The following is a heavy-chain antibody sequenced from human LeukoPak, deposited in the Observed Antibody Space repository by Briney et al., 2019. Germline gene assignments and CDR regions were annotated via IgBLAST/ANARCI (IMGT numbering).Heavy chain of an antibody. CDR2: IYYSGST. Sequence: SETLSLTCTVSGGSISSSSYYWGWIRQPPGKGLEWIGSIYYSGSTYYNLSLKSRVTISVDTSKNQFSLKLSSVTAADTAVYYCARHGAITIFGEDPLDYWGQGTLVTVSS. CDR1: GGSISSSSYY. D-gene: IGHD3-3*01. V-gene: IGHV4-39*01. J-gene: IGHJ4*02. CDR3: ARHGAITIFGEDPLDY.